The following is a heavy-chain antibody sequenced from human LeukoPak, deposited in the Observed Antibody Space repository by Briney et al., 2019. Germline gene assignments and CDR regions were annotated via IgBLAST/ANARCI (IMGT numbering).Heavy chain of an antibody. CDR2: IYYTGST. Sequence: IPSETLSLTCTVSGGSISSFYWSWIRQPPGKGLEWIGYIYYTGSTNYNSSLKSRVTISSDMSKNQFYLKLTSVTSADTAVYYCARAQQLWLDYWGQGTLVTVSS. V-gene: IGHV4-59*01. D-gene: IGHD1-1*01. J-gene: IGHJ4*02. CDR1: GGSISSFY. CDR3: ARAQQLWLDY.